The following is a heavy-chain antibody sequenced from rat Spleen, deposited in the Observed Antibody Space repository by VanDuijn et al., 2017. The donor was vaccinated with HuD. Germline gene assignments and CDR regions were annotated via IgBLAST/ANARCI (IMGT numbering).Heavy chain of an antibody. V-gene: IGHV5-7*01. Sequence: EVQLVESGGGLVQPGRSLKLSCAASGFTFSDYNMAWVRQAQRKGMDWVATINYDGRGPYYRGSVTGRFTISRDNAKSTLYLQMDSLRSEDTATYYCAKHAVTTGVDYFDYWGQGVMVTVSS. D-gene: IGHD1-11*01. CDR1: GFTFSDYN. CDR2: INYDGRGP. CDR3: AKHAVTTGVDYFDY. J-gene: IGHJ2*01.